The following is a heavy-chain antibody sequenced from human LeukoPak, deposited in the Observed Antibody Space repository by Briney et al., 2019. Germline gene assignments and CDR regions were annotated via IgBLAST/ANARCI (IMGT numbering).Heavy chain of an antibody. V-gene: IGHV4-4*07. CDR1: GGSISSYH. Sequence: SETLSLTCTVSGGSISSYHWSWIRQPAGKGLEWTGRIYTSGSTTYNPSLKSRVTMSVDTSKNQFSLKLSSVTAADTAVYYCARGTGSWYLDGFWFDPWGQGTLVTVSS. CDR3: ARGTGSWYLDGFWFDP. D-gene: IGHD6-13*01. CDR2: IYTSGST. J-gene: IGHJ5*02.